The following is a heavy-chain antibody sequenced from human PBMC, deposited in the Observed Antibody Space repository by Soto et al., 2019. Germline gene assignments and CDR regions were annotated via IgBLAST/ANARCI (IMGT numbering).Heavy chain of an antibody. J-gene: IGHJ4*02. CDR3: ARHNRVTTVVPG. CDR2: IYYSGST. CDR1: GGSISSSSYY. V-gene: IGHV4-39*01. D-gene: IGHD4-17*01. Sequence: QLQLQESGPGLVKPSETLSLTCTVSGGSISSSSYYWGWIRQPPGKGLEWIGSIYYSGSTYYNPSLKSRVTISVDTSKNQFSLKLSSVTAADTAVYYCARHNRVTTVVPGWGQGTLVTVSS.